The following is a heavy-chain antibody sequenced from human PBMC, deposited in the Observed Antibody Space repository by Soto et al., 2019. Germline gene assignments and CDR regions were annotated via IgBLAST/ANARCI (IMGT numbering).Heavy chain of an antibody. V-gene: IGHV4-39*01. CDR1: GGSISSSSYY. J-gene: IGHJ4*02. Sequence: QLQLQESGPGLVKPSETLSLTCTVSGGSISSSSYYWGWIRQPPGKGLEWIGSIYYSGSTYYNPSLKSRVTISVDTSKNQFSLKLSSVTAADTAVYYCARSAVAGPIDYWGQGTLVTVSS. CDR2: IYYSGST. D-gene: IGHD6-19*01. CDR3: ARSAVAGPIDY.